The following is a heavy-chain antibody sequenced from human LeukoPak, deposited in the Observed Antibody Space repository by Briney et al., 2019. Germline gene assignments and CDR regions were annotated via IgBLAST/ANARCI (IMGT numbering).Heavy chain of an antibody. CDR3: ARQVVVAANIYYFDY. J-gene: IGHJ4*02. CDR2: IYTSGST. CDR1: GGSISSNY. D-gene: IGHD2-15*01. V-gene: IGHV4-4*07. Sequence: SETLSLTCTVSGGSISSNYWSWIRQPAGKGLEWIGRIYTSGSTNYNPSLKSRVTTSVDTSKNQFSLKLSSVTAADTAVYYCARQVVVAANIYYFDYWGQGTLVTVSS.